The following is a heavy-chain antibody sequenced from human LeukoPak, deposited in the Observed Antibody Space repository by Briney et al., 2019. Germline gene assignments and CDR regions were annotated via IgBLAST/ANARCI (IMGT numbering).Heavy chain of an antibody. Sequence: TSVKVSCKASGGTFSSYAISWVRQAPGQGLEWMGGIIPIFGTANYAQKFQGRVTITTDESTSTAYMELSRLRSDDTAVYYCARADDILTGYRHFDYWGQGTLVTVSS. V-gene: IGHV1-69*05. D-gene: IGHD3-9*01. CDR3: ARADDILTGYRHFDY. CDR1: GGTFSSYA. CDR2: IIPIFGTA. J-gene: IGHJ4*02.